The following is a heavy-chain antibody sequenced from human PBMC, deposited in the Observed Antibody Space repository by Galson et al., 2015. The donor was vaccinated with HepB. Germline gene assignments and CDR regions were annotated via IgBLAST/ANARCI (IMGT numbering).Heavy chain of an antibody. Sequence: SLRLSCAASGFTFNYHAMNWVRQAPGKGLEWVSVIYGGGSTYYADSVQGRFSISRDNSKNTLSLQMSSLRAEDTAVYYCARGTPYNFDTSGYFPLYYLDYWGQGTLVTVSS. CDR1: GFTFNYHA. CDR2: IYGGGST. CDR3: ARGTPYNFDTSGYFPLYYLDY. D-gene: IGHD3-22*01. J-gene: IGHJ4*02. V-gene: IGHV3-66*02.